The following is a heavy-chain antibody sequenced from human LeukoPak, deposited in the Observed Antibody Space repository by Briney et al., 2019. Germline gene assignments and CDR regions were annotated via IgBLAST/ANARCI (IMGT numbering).Heavy chain of an antibody. CDR3: ARRNTADASIDF. CDR2: VFYSGSN. D-gene: IGHD4-17*01. J-gene: IGHJ4*02. V-gene: IGHV4-59*08. CDR1: GGSIIGHW. Sequence: SETLSLTCSVSGGSIIGHWWSWIRQPPGKGLEWIGDVFYSGSNNYNPSLKSRLTILLGTSKNQFSLNLRSVTATDTAMYYCARRNTADASIDFWGQGTLVTASS.